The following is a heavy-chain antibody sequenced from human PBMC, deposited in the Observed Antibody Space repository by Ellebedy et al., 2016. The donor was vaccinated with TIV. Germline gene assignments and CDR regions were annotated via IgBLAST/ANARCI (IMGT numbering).Heavy chain of an antibody. CDR1: GGSISSYY. D-gene: IGHD6-19*01. J-gene: IGHJ4*02. Sequence: MPSETLSLTCTVSGGSISSYYWSWIRQPPWKGLEWIGSIYYRGSTYYNPSLKSRVTISVDTSKNQFSLKLSSVTAADTAVYYCARQGHSSGWYVGEYYFDYWGQGTLVTVSS. CDR3: ARQGHSSGWYVGEYYFDY. V-gene: IGHV4-59*05. CDR2: IYYRGST.